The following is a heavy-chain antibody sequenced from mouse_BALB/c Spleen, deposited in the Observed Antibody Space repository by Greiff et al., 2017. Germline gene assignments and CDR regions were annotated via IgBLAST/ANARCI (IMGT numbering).Heavy chain of an antibody. Sequence: EVQLVESGGGLVKPGGSLKLSCAASGFTFSDYYMYWVRQTPEKRLEWVATISDGGSYTYYPDSVKGRFTISRDNAKNNLYLQMSSLKSEDTAMYYCARVYRYNYAMDYWGQGTSVTVSS. J-gene: IGHJ4*01. CDR2: ISDGGSYT. V-gene: IGHV5-4*02. CDR3: ARVYRYNYAMDY. D-gene: IGHD2-14*01. CDR1: GFTFSDYY.